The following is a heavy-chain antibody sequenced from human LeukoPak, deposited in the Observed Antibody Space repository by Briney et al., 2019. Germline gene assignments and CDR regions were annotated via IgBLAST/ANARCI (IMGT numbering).Heavy chain of an antibody. D-gene: IGHD4-11*01. CDR2: ITSSSSTI. CDR1: GFTFSSYS. Sequence: GGSLRLSCAASGFTFSSYSMNWVRQAPGKGLEWVSYITSSSSTIYYADSVRGRFTISRDDAKNSLYLQMNSLRAEDTAVYYCVSMTTVLKGSDYWGQGTLVTVSS. V-gene: IGHV3-48*04. CDR3: VSMTTVLKGSDY. J-gene: IGHJ4*02.